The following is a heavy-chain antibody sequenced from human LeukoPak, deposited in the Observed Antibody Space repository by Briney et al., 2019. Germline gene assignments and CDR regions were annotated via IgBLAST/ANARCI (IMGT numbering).Heavy chain of an antibody. Sequence: ASVKVSCKASGYTFTSYYMHWVRQAPGQGLEWMGIINPSGGSTSYAQKFQGRVTMTRDTSTSTVYMELSSLRSEDTAVYYCARDRGVIVVVLTHTGYGMDVWGQGTTVTVSS. J-gene: IGHJ6*02. CDR2: INPSGGST. D-gene: IGHD3-22*01. CDR1: GYTFTSYY. V-gene: IGHV1-46*01. CDR3: ARDRGVIVVVLTHTGYGMDV.